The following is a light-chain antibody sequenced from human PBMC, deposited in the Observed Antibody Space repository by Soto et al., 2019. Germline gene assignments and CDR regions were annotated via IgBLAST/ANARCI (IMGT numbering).Light chain of an antibody. J-gene: IGLJ1*01. CDR1: SSDVGGYN. V-gene: IGLV2-14*01. Sequence: QSALTQPASVSGSPGQSITISCTGTSSDVGGYNYQQHPGKAPKLMIYDVSNRPSGVSNRFSGSKSGNTASLTISGLQAEYEADYYCSSYTSSSTLVVFGTGTKVTVL. CDR2: DVS. CDR3: SSYTSSSTLVV.